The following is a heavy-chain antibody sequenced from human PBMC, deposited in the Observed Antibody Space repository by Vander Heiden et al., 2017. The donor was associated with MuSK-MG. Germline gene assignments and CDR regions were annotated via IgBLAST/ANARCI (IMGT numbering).Heavy chain of an antibody. CDR1: GDSVSSNSAA. Sequence: QVHLQQSGPGLVKPSQTLSLTCAISGDSVSSNSAAWTWIRWSPSRGLEWLGRTYYRSKWFSDYAVSVKSRIIISPDTSRNQFSLQLNSVTPGDTAVYYCARDHGAFDIWGQGTVVTVSS. V-gene: IGHV6-1*01. CDR2: TYYRSKWFS. J-gene: IGHJ3*02. CDR3: ARDHGAFDI.